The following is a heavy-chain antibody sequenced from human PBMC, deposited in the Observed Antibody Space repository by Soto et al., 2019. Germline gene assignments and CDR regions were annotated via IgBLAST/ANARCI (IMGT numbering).Heavy chain of an antibody. J-gene: IGHJ4*02. D-gene: IGHD3-10*01. CDR3: ARGAVYYGSGSYPNDY. V-gene: IGHV1-46*03. Sequence: QVQLVQSGAEVKKPGASVKVSCKASGYTFTSYYIHWVRQAPGQGLEWMGIINPSGGSTSYAQKFQGRVTMTRDTSTSTVYMELSSLRSEDTAVYYCARGAVYYGSGSYPNDYWGQGTLVTVSS. CDR2: INPSGGST. CDR1: GYTFTSYY.